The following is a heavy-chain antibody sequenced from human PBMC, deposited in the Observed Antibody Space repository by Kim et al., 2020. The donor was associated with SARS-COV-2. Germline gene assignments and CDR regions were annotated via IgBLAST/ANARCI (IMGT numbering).Heavy chain of an antibody. CDR2: TYYRSKWYN. D-gene: IGHD6-19*01. V-gene: IGHV6-1*01. CDR1: GDSVSSNSAA. J-gene: IGHJ4*02. Sequence: SQTLSLTCAISGDSVSSNSAAWNWIRQSPSRGLEWLGRTYYRSKWYNDYAVSVKSRITINPDTYKKQFSLQLNSVTPEDTAVYYCARDRRIAVAGTSLDYWGQGTLVTVSS. CDR3: ARDRRIAVAGTSLDY.